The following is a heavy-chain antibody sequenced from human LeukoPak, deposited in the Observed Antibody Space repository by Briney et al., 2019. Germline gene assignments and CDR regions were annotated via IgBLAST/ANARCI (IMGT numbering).Heavy chain of an antibody. Sequence: ASVKVSCKASGYTFTSYGISWVRQAPGQGLEWMGWISGYYGNTDSAQNLQGRVAMTRDTSTSTAYMELRSLTSDDTAVYYCARRGPVGGGWGFDYWGQGTLVTVSS. CDR1: GYTFTSYG. D-gene: IGHD6-19*01. CDR2: ISGYYGNT. CDR3: ARRGPVGGGWGFDY. V-gene: IGHV1-18*01. J-gene: IGHJ4*02.